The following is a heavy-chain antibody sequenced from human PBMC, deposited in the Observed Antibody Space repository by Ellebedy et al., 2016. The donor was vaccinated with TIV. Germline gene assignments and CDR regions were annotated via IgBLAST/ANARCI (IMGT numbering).Heavy chain of an antibody. V-gene: IGHV1-2*02. J-gene: IGHJ1*01. CDR2: INPNSGGT. D-gene: IGHD2-21*02. CDR1: GYTFTGYY. CDR3: ARGPHIVVVTADSAEYFQH. Sequence: AASVKVSCKASGYTFTGYYMHWVRQAPGQGLEWMGWINPNSGGTNYAQKFQGRVTMTRDTSISTAYMELSRLRSDDTAVYYCARGPHIVVVTADSAEYFQHWGQGTLVTVSS.